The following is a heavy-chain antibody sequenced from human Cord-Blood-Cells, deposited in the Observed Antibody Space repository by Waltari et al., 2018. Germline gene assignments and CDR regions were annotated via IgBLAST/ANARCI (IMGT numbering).Heavy chain of an antibody. J-gene: IGHJ4*02. CDR3: ARFLEWLYYFDY. Sequence: QLQLQESGPGLGKPSETLSLTCTVSGGSISSSSYYWGWIRQPPGKGLEWIGSIYYSGSTYYNPSLKSRVTISVDTSKNQFSLKLSSVTAADTAVYYCARFLEWLYYFDYWGQGTLVTVSS. CDR1: GGSISSSSYY. D-gene: IGHD3-3*01. CDR2: IYYSGST. V-gene: IGHV4-39*01.